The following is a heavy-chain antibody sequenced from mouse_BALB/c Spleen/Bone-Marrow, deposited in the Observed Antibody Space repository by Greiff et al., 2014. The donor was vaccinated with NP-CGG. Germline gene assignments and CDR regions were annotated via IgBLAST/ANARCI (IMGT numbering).Heavy chain of an antibody. J-gene: IGHJ2*01. D-gene: IGHD2-2*01. CDR2: ISSVSTTI. CDR1: GFTFSSFG. CDR3: ARCGYDDFDY. V-gene: IGHV5-17*02. Sequence: EVKVEESGGGLVQPGGSRKLSCAASGFTFSSFGMHWVRQAPEKGLEWVAYISSVSTTISYADTVKGRFTISRDDPKNTLFLQXTXXRSEDTAMYYCARCGYDDFDYWDQGTTLTVSS.